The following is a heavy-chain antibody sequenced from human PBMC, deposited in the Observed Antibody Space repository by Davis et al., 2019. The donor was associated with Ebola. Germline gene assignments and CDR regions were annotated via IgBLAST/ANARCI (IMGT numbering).Heavy chain of an antibody. CDR2: ISSSGSTI. Sequence: GESLKISCAASGFTFSDYYMSWIRQAPGKGLEWVSYISSSGSTIYYADSVKGRFTISRDNAKNSLYLQMNSLRAEETAVYYCARGTDVRFLEWLYYYGMDVWGQGTTVTVSS. V-gene: IGHV3-11*01. CDR3: ARGTDVRFLEWLYYYGMDV. CDR1: GFTFSDYY. J-gene: IGHJ6*02. D-gene: IGHD3-3*01.